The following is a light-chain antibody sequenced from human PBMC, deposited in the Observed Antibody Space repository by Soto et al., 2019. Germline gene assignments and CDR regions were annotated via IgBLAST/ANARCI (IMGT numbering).Light chain of an antibody. Sequence: EIVLTQSPATLSLSPGERATLSCRAIQTVSSSLAWYQQKPGQAPRLLIYEVSNRATGIPARFSGSGSGADFTLTISSLEPGDFALYYCQQHINWPLTFGGGTKV. V-gene: IGKV3-11*01. CDR3: QQHINWPLT. CDR1: QTVSSS. J-gene: IGKJ4*01. CDR2: EVS.